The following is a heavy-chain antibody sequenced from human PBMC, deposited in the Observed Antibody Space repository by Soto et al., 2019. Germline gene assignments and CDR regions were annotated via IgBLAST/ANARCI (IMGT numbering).Heavy chain of an antibody. Sequence: SETLSLTCAVYGGSFSGYYWSWIRQPPGKGLEWIGEINHSGSTNYNPSLKSRVTISVDTSKNQFSLKLSSVTAADTAVYYCARGRFSSGWYGGERGFDYWGQGTLVTVSS. CDR1: GGSFSGYY. V-gene: IGHV4-34*01. D-gene: IGHD6-19*01. J-gene: IGHJ4*02. CDR3: ARGRFSSGWYGGERGFDY. CDR2: INHSGST.